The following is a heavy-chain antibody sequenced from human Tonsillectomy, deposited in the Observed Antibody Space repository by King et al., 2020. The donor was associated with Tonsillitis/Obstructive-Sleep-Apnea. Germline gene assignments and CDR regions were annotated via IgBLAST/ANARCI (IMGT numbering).Heavy chain of an antibody. CDR2: INPNSGGT. CDR1: GYTFTGYY. J-gene: IGHJ4*02. D-gene: IGHD6-19*01. V-gene: IGHV1-2*02. Sequence: VQLVESGAEVKKPGASVKVSCKASGYTFTGYYMHWVRQAPGQGLEWMGWINPNSGGTIYAQKFQGRVTMTRDTSISTAYMELSRLRSDDTAVYYCARSTGIAVAPVDYGRQGPLVTVPS. CDR3: ARSTGIAVAPVDY.